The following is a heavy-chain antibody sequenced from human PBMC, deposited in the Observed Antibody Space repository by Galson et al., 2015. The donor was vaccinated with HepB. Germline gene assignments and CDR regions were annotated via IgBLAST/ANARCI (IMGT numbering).Heavy chain of an antibody. CDR2: ISHNGYHI. J-gene: IGHJ5*02. V-gene: IGHV3-30-3*01. CDR1: GFTFSDYA. D-gene: IGHD1-1*01. Sequence: SLRLSCAASGFTFSDYAMHWVRQAPGEGLEWVAAISHNGYHIHYADSVEGRFTISRDNSRNTLYVQMNNLRVEDSCLYYCARSRPLERRFATWGQGILVTVSS. CDR3: ARSRPLERRFAT.